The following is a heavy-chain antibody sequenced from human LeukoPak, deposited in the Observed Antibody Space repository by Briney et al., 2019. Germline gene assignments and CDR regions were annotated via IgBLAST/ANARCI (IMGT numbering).Heavy chain of an antibody. Sequence: SETLSLPCTVSGGSISSYYWSWIRQPPGKGLEWIGYIYYSGSTNYNPSLKSRVTISVDTSKNQFSLKLSSVTAADTAVYYCARAPWSDCGGDCYLPYWYFDLWGRGTLVTVSS. D-gene: IGHD2-21*02. CDR3: ARAPWSDCGGDCYLPYWYFDL. V-gene: IGHV4-59*01. CDR2: IYYSGST. CDR1: GGSISSYY. J-gene: IGHJ2*01.